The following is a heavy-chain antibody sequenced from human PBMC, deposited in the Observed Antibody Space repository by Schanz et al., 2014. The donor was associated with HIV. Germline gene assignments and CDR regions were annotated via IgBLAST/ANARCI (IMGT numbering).Heavy chain of an antibody. J-gene: IGHJ4*02. CDR1: GFMFNNYG. D-gene: IGHD1-7*01. CDR2: ISYDGINK. V-gene: IGHV3-30*03. Sequence: GHLVESGGGVVRPGGSLRLSCVASGFMFNNYGMHWVRQSPGTGLEGVAVISYDGINKNYADSVRGRFTISRDNSKNTLYLQMDRLSDDDTSVYYCARGYWKYVNYWGQGTRVTVS. CDR3: ARGYWKYVNY.